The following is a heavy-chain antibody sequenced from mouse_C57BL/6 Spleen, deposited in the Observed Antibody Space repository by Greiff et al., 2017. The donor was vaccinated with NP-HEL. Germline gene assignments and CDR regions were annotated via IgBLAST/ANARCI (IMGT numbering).Heavy chain of an antibody. D-gene: IGHD4-1*01. CDR2: IYPGSGST. V-gene: IGHV1-55*01. CDR3: ARLQDTNWAWFAY. Sequence: QVQLQQPGAELVKPGASVKMSCKASGYTFTSYWITWVKQRPGQGLEWIGDIYPGSGSTNYNEKFKSKATLTVDTSSSTAYMQLSSLTSEDSAVYYCARLQDTNWAWFAYWGQGTLVTVSA. CDR1: GYTFTSYW. J-gene: IGHJ3*01.